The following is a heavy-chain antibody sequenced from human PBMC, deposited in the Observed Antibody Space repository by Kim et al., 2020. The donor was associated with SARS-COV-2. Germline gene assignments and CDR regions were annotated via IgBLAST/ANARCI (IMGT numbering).Heavy chain of an antibody. D-gene: IGHD1-26*01. Sequence: PSPKSRVTRSVDKSKNQFSRKLSSVTAADTAVYYCARDSRQSGSYYYFDYWGQGTLVTVSS. CDR3: ARDSRQSGSYYYFDY. V-gene: IGHV4-4*02. J-gene: IGHJ4*02.